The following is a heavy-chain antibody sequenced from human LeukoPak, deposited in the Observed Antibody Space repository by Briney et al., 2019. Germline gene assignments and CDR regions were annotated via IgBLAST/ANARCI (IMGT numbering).Heavy chain of an antibody. CDR2: ISYDGSNK. CDR3: ARVGVVVAATLYYYYYGMDV. Sequence: SGRSLRLSCAASGFTFSSYAMHWVRQAPGKGLEWVAVISYDGSNKYYADSVKGRFTISRDNSKNTLYLQMNSLRAEDTAVYYCARVGVVVAATLYYYYYGMDVWGQGTTVTVSS. J-gene: IGHJ6*02. CDR1: GFTFSSYA. D-gene: IGHD2-15*01. V-gene: IGHV3-30-3*01.